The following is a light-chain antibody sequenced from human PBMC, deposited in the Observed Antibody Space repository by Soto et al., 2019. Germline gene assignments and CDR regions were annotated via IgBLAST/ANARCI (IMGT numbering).Light chain of an antibody. CDR3: QQYDGSTWT. Sequence: EIVLTQSPGTLSLSPGERATLSCRASPSVSNNFLAWYQQKPRQAPRLLIYRASSRATGIPDRFSGSGPWEYFTLTISRLESEDVAVYYCQQYDGSTWTFGKGTKVEIK. CDR2: RAS. CDR1: PSVSNNF. V-gene: IGKV3-20*01. J-gene: IGKJ1*01.